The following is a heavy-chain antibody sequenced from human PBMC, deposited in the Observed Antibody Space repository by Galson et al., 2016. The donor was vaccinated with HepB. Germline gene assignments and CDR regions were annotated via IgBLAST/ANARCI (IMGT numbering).Heavy chain of an antibody. CDR3: AREDGSYNWKDPCDY. J-gene: IGHJ4*02. Sequence: SVKVSCKASGYTFTSFGINWVRQAPGQGLEWMGWISGNDGKTEYAQALQGRVTLTTAISTSTAYMELRSLTSDDTAVYYCAREDGSYNWKDPCDYWGQGTLVTVSS. CDR2: ISGNDGKT. CDR1: GYTFTSFG. V-gene: IGHV1-18*01. D-gene: IGHD1-1*01.